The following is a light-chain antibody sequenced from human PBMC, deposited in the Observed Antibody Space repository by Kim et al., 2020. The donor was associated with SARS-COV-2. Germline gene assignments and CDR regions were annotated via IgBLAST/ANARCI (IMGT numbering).Light chain of an antibody. Sequence: GQSITISCTGTRSDVGGYNYVVWYQQHPGKAPKLMIYDVSKRPSGVSNRFSGSKSDNTASLTISGLQAEDEADYYCSSFTSSTTWVFGGGTKVTVL. CDR2: DVS. V-gene: IGLV2-14*04. J-gene: IGLJ3*02. CDR1: RSDVGGYNY. CDR3: SSFTSSTTWV.